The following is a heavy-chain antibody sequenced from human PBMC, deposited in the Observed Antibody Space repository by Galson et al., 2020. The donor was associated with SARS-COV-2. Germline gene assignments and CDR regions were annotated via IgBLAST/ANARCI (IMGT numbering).Heavy chain of an antibody. CDR1: GYTFIGHF. J-gene: IGHJ6*02. CDR2: IKPNVGVT. Sequence: ASVKVSCKASGYTFIGHFIHWVRQAPGQGLEWMGWIKPNVGVTNYASKFQGRVTMTRDTSISTAYMELRRLTSDDTAVYYCAREPPRGGTYGRGYYYYYMDVWGQGTTVTVSS. CDR3: AREPPRGGTYGRGYYYYYMDV. V-gene: IGHV1-2*02. D-gene: IGHD1-26*01.